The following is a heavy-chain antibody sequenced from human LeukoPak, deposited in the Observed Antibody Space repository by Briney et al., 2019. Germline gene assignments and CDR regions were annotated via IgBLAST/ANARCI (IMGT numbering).Heavy chain of an antibody. CDR3: TRGRSGANPNGLDI. CDR2: IRPDGSGS. Sequence: GGSLRLSCAASGFTFRSNLMHWVRQAPGKGLVWVSRIRPDGSGSNYADSVKGRFTISRDNAKNTVYLQMNGLRAEDTAIYYCTRGRSGANPNGLDIWGQGTMVTVSS. V-gene: IGHV3-74*01. CDR1: GFTFRSNL. D-gene: IGHD2-8*01. J-gene: IGHJ3*02.